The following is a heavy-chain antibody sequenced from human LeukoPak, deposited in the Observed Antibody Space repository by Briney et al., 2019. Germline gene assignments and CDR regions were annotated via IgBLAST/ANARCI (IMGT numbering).Heavy chain of an antibody. CDR2: IYSGGST. CDR3: ARDPFEY. J-gene: IGHJ4*02. CDR1: GFTVYSNF. V-gene: IGHV3-53*01. Sequence: GGSLRLSCAPSGFTVYSNFMSCVRQAPGKGLEWVSVIYSGGSTYYADSVKGRFTTSRDNSKNTLYLQMNSLRAEDTAVYYCARDPFEYWGQGTLVTVSS.